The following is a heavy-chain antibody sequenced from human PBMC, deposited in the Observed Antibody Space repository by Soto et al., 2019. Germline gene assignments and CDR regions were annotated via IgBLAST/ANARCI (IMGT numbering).Heavy chain of an antibody. CDR2: IYYTGNT. D-gene: IGHD3-22*01. CDR1: GGSIGFYY. Sequence: WETLSLTCTVSGGSIGFYYWSWIRQTPGKGLEWIGHIYYTGNTNYNPSLKGRVTMSIDTSENQFSLKLRSGTAADTAVYYCARHDFDSSGYYFALGLDVWGQGTTVTVSS. CDR3: ARHDFDSSGYYFALGLDV. V-gene: IGHV4-59*08. J-gene: IGHJ6*02.